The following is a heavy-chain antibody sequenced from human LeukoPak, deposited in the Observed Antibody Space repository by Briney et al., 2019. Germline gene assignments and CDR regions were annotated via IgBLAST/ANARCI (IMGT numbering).Heavy chain of an antibody. D-gene: IGHD4-23*01. Sequence: GGSLRLSCAASGFTFSSYWMSWVRQAPEKGLEWVAKIKPDGSEIYHVESVQGRFRISRDNAQNSLYLQMNSLRAEDTAVYYCARAYGTTVVTRVFDFWGLGTLVTVSS. V-gene: IGHV3-7*01. CDR3: ARAYGTTVVTRVFDF. CDR2: IKPDGSEI. J-gene: IGHJ4*02. CDR1: GFTFSSYW.